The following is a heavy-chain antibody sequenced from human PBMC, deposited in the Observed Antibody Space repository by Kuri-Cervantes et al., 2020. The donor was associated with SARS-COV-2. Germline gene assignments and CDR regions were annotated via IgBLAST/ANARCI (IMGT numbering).Heavy chain of an antibody. CDR1: GFAFINAW. V-gene: IGHV3-15*01. CDR3: TTLIGRGKGTFDL. CDR2: IKMKTDGGTI. Sequence: ETLSLTCAASGFAFINAWMSWVRQAPGKGLEWVGRIKMKTDGGTIDYAAPVKGRFTISRDDSKNMLYLQMNTLKTEDTAVYYCTTLIGRGKGTFDLWGQGTLVTVSS. D-gene: IGHD2-21*01. J-gene: IGHJ4*02.